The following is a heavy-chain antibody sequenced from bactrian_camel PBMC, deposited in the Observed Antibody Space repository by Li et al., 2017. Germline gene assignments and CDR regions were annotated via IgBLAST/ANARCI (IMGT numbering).Heavy chain of an antibody. CDR1: GFVFDASD. Sequence: LVESGGGTVQAGGSLRLSCTAYGFVFDASDMGWYRRVRGSECELVATVSYDGTTYYADSVKGRFTISRDDAANTAYLQMDKLKPDDSAVYYCAEVADNEDDYDANSCNFWGQGTQVTVS. V-gene: IGHV3S55*01. D-gene: IGHD4*01. CDR2: VSYDGTT. CDR3: AEVADNEDDYDANSCNF. J-gene: IGHJ4*01.